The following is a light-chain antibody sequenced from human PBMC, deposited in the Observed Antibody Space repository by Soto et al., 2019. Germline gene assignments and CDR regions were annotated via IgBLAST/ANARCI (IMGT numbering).Light chain of an antibody. CDR3: ISYTSNSTVV. V-gene: IGLV2-18*02. Sequence: QSALTQPPSVSGSPGQSVTISCTGTSSDVGSYHRVSWYQQPPGTAPKLMIYEVSNRPSGVPDRFSGSKSGNTASLTISGLHAEYEADYYCISYTSNSTVVFGGGTQLTVL. CDR2: EVS. J-gene: IGLJ2*01. CDR1: SSDVGSYHR.